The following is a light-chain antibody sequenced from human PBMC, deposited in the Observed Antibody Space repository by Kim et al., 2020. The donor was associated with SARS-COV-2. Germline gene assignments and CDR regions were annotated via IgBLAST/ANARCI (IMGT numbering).Light chain of an antibody. CDR1: NMGSKS. CDR3: QVWDSGTDHYV. Sequence: SYELTQPHSVSVAPGKTARITCGGNNMGSKSVHWYQQKPGQAPVLVIYYDNDRPSGIPERFSGSISGNTATLTISRVEAGDEADYYCQVWDSGTDHYVFGPGTKVTVL. CDR2: YDN. J-gene: IGLJ1*01. V-gene: IGLV3-21*04.